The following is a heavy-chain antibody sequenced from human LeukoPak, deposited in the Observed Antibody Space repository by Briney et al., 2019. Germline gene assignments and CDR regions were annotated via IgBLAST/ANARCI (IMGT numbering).Heavy chain of an antibody. CDR3: ARGLTTVVLDAFDI. CDR2: IYTSGST. CDR1: GGSISSYY. D-gene: IGHD4-23*01. Sequence: SETLSLTCTVSGGSISSYYWSWVRQPAGKGLEWIGRIYTSGSTNYNPSLKRGVTMSVDTSKNQFSLKLSSVTAADTAVYYCARGLTTVVLDAFDIWGQGTMVTVSS. J-gene: IGHJ3*02. V-gene: IGHV4-4*07.